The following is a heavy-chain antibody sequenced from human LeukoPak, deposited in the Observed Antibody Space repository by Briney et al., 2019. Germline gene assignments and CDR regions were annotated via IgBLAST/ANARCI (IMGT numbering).Heavy chain of an antibody. D-gene: IGHD6-13*01. J-gene: IGHJ4*02. CDR3: GRERVAGTGLGY. Sequence: ASVKVSCKASGYTFSIYNMHWVRQAPGQGLEWMGIINPSGGTSYAQNLQGRLTMTRDTSTSTLYMELSRLRSEDTAVYYCGRERVAGTGLGYCGQRTLVTVSS. CDR2: INPSGGT. CDR1: GYTFSIYN. V-gene: IGHV1-46*01.